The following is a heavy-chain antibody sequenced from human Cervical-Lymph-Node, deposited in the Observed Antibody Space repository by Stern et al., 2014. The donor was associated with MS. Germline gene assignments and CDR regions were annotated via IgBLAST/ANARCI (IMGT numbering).Heavy chain of an antibody. D-gene: IGHD1-26*01. Sequence: QVQLQESGPGLVKPSETLSLTCTVSGGSISSYYWNWVRQPAGKGLEWIGRMFTSGSTNYNPSLRSRVTMSVDTSKNQFSLKLTSVTAADTALYYCARDIVGGRYREGPLDIWGQGIMVTVSS. V-gene: IGHV4-4*07. CDR3: ARDIVGGRYREGPLDI. J-gene: IGHJ3*02. CDR2: MFTSGST. CDR1: GGSISSYY.